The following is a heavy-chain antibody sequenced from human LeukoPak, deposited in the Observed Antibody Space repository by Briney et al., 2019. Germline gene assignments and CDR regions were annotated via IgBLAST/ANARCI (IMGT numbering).Heavy chain of an antibody. CDR2: IYYSGST. D-gene: IGHD3-22*01. Sequence: SETLSLTCTVSGGSISSSSYYWGWIRQPPGKGLEWIGSIYYSGSTYYNPSLKSRVTISVDTSKNQFSLKLSSVTAADTAVYYCARDFPRKYYYDSILYFDYWGQGTLVTVSS. CDR3: ARDFPRKYYYDSILYFDY. V-gene: IGHV4-39*07. J-gene: IGHJ4*02. CDR1: GGSISSSSYY.